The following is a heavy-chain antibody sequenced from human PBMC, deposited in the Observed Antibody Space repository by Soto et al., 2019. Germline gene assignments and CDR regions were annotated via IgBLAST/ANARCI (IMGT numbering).Heavy chain of an antibody. V-gene: IGHV3-23*01. CDR2: ILVDGRT. D-gene: IGHD2-8*02. CDR3: AKATATGGGAFDI. J-gene: IGHJ3*02. CDR1: GFICSSYD. Sequence: SLRLSCAASGFICSSYDMSWVRQAPGKGLEWVSTILVDGRTFYVDSVKGRFTISRDSSQNTVYLQMNRLTAGDTALYYCAKATATGGGAFDICGQGTMVTVSS.